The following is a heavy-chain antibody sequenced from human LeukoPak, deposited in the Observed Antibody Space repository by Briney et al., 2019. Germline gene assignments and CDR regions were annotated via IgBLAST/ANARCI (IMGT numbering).Heavy chain of an antibody. D-gene: IGHD3-3*01. Sequence: ETLSLTCTVSGGSISSYYWSWIRQPAGKGLEWIGRIYTSGSTNYNPSLKSRVTMSVDTSKNQFSLKLSSVTAADTAVYYCARSITIFGVATLGYWGQGTLVTVSS. V-gene: IGHV4-4*07. CDR1: GGSISSYY. CDR3: ARSITIFGVATLGY. J-gene: IGHJ4*02. CDR2: IYTSGST.